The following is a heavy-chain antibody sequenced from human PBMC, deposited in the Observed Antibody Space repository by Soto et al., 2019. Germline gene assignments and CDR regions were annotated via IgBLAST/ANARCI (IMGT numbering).Heavy chain of an antibody. J-gene: IGHJ4*02. D-gene: IGHD6-19*01. V-gene: IGHV1-3*01. CDR2: INAGNGNT. Sequence: ASVKVSCKASGYTFTRYAMHWVLQSRGQRLEWMGWINAGNGNTKYSQKFQGRVTISTDTSASTAYMELSSLRSEDTAVYYCARDGAVAGDSNFDYWGQGTLVTVSS. CDR3: ARDGAVAGDSNFDY. CDR1: GYTFTRYA.